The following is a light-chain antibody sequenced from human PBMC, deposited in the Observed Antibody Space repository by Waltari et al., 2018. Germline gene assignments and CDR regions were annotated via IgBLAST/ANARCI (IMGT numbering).Light chain of an antibody. J-gene: IGLJ2*01. CDR1: ALPKQH. CDR2: KDR. Sequence: SYELTQPPSVSVSPGQTARITCSGDALPKQHAYWYQQKPGQAPVLVIDKDRERPSGIPERFSGSSSGTTVTLTISGVQAEDEADYYCQSADSSGTYHVVFGGGTKLTVL. V-gene: IGLV3-25*03. CDR3: QSADSSGTYHVV.